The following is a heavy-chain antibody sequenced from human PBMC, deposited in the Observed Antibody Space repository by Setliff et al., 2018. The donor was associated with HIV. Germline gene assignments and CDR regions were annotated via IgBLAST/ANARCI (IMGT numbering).Heavy chain of an antibody. CDR3: ARDSNPRRSWYSGDAFDI. CDR1: GYTFISYG. Sequence: ASVKVSCKASGYTFISYGISWVRQAPGQGLEWMGWISAYNGNANYAQKLQGRVTMTTDTSTSTAYMELRSLRSDDTAVYYCARDSNPRRSWYSGDAFDIWGQGTMVTVSS. D-gene: IGHD6-13*01. J-gene: IGHJ3*02. V-gene: IGHV1-18*01. CDR2: ISAYNGNA.